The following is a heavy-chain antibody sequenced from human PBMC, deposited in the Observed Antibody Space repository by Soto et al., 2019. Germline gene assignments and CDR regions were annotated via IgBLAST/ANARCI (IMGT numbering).Heavy chain of an antibody. V-gene: IGHV1-69*08. CDR1: GGTFSSYT. J-gene: IGHJ4*02. Sequence: QVQLVQSGAEVKKPGSSVKVSCKASGGTFSSYTISWVRQAPGQGLEWMGRIIPILGIANYAQKFQGSVTITADKSTSTAYMELSSLRSEDTAVYYCARDDEVVVAATGDPDFDYWGQGTLVTVSS. CDR2: IIPILGIA. CDR3: ARDDEVVVAATGDPDFDY. D-gene: IGHD2-15*01.